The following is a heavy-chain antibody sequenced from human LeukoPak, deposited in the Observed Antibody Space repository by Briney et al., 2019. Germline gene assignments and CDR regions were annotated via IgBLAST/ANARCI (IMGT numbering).Heavy chain of an antibody. J-gene: IGHJ4*02. Sequence: QPGGSLRLSCAASGFTFSSYALNWVRQAPGKGLEWVCYISSSATTIYYADSVKGRFTISRDNGKNSLYLQMNSLRAEDTAVYYCARGIPLDCWGQGTLVTVSS. CDR3: ARGIPLDC. CDR2: ISSSATTI. CDR1: GFTFSSYA. V-gene: IGHV3-48*03.